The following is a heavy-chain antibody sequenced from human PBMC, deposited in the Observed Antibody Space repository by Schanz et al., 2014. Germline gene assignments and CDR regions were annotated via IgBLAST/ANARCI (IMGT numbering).Heavy chain of an antibody. CDR1: GHPFTAYY. D-gene: IGHD6-13*01. J-gene: IGHJ6*02. CDR2: INPNSGGT. CDR3: ARDGHSSIWDSYYFYGLDV. V-gene: IGHV1-2*06. Sequence: QVQLVQSGAEVKKPGASVKVSCKASGHPFTAYYMHWVRQAPGQGLEWMGRINPNSGGTNYAENFQGSVTMTRDSYTITVYMELSRLTSDDTALYYCARDGHSSIWDSYYFYGLDVWGQGTTVTVSS.